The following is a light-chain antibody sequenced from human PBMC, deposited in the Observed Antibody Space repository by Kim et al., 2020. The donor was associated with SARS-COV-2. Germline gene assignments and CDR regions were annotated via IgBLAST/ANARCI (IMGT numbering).Light chain of an antibody. CDR2: AAS. CDR1: QSVSSSY. J-gene: IGKJ5*01. V-gene: IGKV3-20*01. Sequence: SPGEKATPSSGTSQSVSSSYLAWYQKKPGEAPSLLIYAASSRDPSIPDRFGGGGFGPDFTLTISGLGPEDCAVYYCDQYGSSPITFGQGTQLEIK. CDR3: DQYGSSPIT.